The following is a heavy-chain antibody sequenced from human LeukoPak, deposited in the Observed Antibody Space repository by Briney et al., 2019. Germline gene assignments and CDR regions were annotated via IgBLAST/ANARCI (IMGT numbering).Heavy chain of an antibody. J-gene: IGHJ6*03. CDR1: GGSISSGSYY. CDR3: ARDQGNRKGGYMDV. Sequence: SETLSLTCTVSGGSISSGSYYWSWIRQPAGKGLEWIGRIYTSGSTNYNPSLKSRVTISVDTSKNQFSLKLSSVTAADTAVYYCARDQGNRKGGYMDVWGKGTTVTISS. CDR2: IYTSGST. V-gene: IGHV4-61*02.